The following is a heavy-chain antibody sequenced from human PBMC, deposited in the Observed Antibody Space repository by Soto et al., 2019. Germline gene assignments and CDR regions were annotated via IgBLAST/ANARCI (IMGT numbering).Heavy chain of an antibody. CDR2: IYPGDSDT. CDR3: ARPQYYYDSSGYPPDAFDI. D-gene: IGHD3-22*01. J-gene: IGHJ3*02. V-gene: IGHV5-51*01. Sequence: GEALKISCKGSGYSFTSYWIGWVRQMPGKSLEWMGIIYPGDSDTRYSPSFQGQVTISADKSISTAYLQWSSLKASDTAMYYCARPQYYYDSSGYPPDAFDIWGQGTMVTVSS. CDR1: GYSFTSYW.